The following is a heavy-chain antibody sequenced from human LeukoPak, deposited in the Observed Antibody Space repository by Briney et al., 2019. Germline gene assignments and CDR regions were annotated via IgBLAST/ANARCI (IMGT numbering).Heavy chain of an antibody. Sequence: ASVKVSCKASGYTFTSYDINWVRQATGRGLEWMGWMNPNSGNTGYAQKFQGRVTITRNTSISTAYMELSSLRSEDTAVYYCARGMLLGYYMDVWGKGTTVTVSS. CDR2: MNPNSGNT. J-gene: IGHJ6*03. CDR1: GYTFTSYD. CDR3: ARGMLLGYYMDV. D-gene: IGHD2-15*01. V-gene: IGHV1-8*03.